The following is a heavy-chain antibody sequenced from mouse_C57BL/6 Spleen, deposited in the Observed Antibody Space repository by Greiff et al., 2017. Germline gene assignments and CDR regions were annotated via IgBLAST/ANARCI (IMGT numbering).Heavy chain of an antibody. V-gene: IGHV1-53*01. J-gene: IGHJ3*01. D-gene: IGHD2-4*01. CDR1: GYTFTSYW. CDR2: INPSNGGT. CDR3: ARLPYDYDTAWFAY. Sequence: VKLKQPGTELVKPGASVKLSCKASGYTFTSYWMHWVKQRPGQGLEWIGNINPSNGGTNYNEKFKSKATLTVDKSSSTAYMQLSSLTSEDSAVYYCARLPYDYDTAWFAYWGQGTLVTVSA.